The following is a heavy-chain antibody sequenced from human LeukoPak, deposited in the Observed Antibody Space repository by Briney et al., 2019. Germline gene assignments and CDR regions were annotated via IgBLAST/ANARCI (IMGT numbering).Heavy chain of an antibody. D-gene: IGHD3-22*01. J-gene: IGHJ3*02. CDR2: ISGSGGST. Sequence: GGSLRLSCAASGFTFSSYAMSWVRQAPGTGLEWVSAISGSGGSTYYADSVKGRFTISRDNSKNTLYLQMNSLRAEDTAVYYCAKGLYYYDSSGYYKDAFDIWGQGTMVTVSS. V-gene: IGHV3-23*01. CDR1: GFTFSSYA. CDR3: AKGLYYYDSSGYYKDAFDI.